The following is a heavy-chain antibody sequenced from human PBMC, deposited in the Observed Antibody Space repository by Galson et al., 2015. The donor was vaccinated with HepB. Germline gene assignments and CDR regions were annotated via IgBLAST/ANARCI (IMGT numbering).Heavy chain of an antibody. J-gene: IGHJ2*01. D-gene: IGHD4-17*01. V-gene: IGHV3-49*04. CDR3: TRNSYGDIYWYFDL. CDR2: IRSWGYGGTT. Sequence: SLRLSCAGSGFTFRDYTVSWVRQSPEKGLEWIGFIRSWGYGGTTDYAASVKGRFTISRADSKNTAYLQMNSLKADDTAVYYCTRNSYGDIYWYFDLWGRGTLVTVSS. CDR1: GFTFRDYT.